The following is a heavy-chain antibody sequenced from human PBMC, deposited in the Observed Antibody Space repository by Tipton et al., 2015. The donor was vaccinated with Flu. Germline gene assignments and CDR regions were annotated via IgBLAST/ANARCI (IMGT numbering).Heavy chain of an antibody. Sequence: LSLTCTVSGGSISRSHYSWGWIRQPPGKGLEWIGNIYYSGTTYYNPSLKSRVTISVDTSKNQFSLRLTSMTAADTAVYYCARLDPTGSQDCWGQGILVTVSS. CDR3: ARLDPTGSQDC. J-gene: IGHJ4*02. D-gene: IGHD2-8*02. CDR2: IYYSGTT. V-gene: IGHV4-39*07. CDR1: GGSISRSHYS.